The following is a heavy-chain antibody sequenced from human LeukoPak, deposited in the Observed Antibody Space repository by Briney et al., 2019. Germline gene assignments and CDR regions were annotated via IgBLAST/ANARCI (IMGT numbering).Heavy chain of an antibody. CDR3: ARGYDY. Sequence: PAETLSLTYSVSGGSISGSSYYWAWVRQPPGKGLEWIGIINDSGNTYYNPSLRSRVTISVDTSKNQFSLKVNSVTAADTAVYYCARGYDYWGQGTLVTVSS. V-gene: IGHV4-39*01. CDR1: GGSISGSSYY. CDR2: INDSGNT. J-gene: IGHJ4*01. D-gene: IGHD3-22*01.